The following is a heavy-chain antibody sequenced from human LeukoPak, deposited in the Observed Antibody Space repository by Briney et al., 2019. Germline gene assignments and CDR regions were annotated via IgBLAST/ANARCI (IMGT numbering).Heavy chain of an antibody. V-gene: IGHV4-34*01. CDR2: INHSGST. D-gene: IGHD6-13*01. J-gene: IGHJ4*02. CDR1: GGSFSGYY. Sequence: PSETLSLTCAVYGGSFSGYYWSWIRQPPGKGLEWIGEINHSGSTNYNPSLKSRVTISVDTSKNQFSLKLSSVTAADTAVYYCARGEVSSRWGQGTLVTVSS. CDR3: ARGEVSSR.